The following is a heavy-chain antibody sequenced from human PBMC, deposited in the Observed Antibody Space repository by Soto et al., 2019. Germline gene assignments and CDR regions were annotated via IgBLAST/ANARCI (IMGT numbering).Heavy chain of an antibody. D-gene: IGHD3-22*01. Sequence: GGSLRLSCAASGIMFGQYAMGWVRLAPGKGLEWVSVVGPSGASTFYAYSVRGRFTISRDNSENTLYLQMNSLRAADTALYFCARSYYYDSTGYYRTFDYWGPGTLVTVSS. CDR3: ARSYYYDSTGYYRTFDY. V-gene: IGHV3-23*01. CDR2: VGPSGAST. J-gene: IGHJ4*02. CDR1: GIMFGQYA.